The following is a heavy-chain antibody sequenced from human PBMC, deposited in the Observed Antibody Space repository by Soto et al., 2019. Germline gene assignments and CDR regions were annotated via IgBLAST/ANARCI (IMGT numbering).Heavy chain of an antibody. CDR1: GFTFSSFA. CDR2: VTSSASST. Sequence: GQLLESGGGMVQPGGSLRLSCAASGFTFSSFAKNWVRLPPGRGLEWVAAVTSSASSTHYADSVKGRFTISRDNSKNTLYLQMNSLRADDTAVYYCAKGGAVLLDPFDVWGQGTMVTVSS. CDR3: AKGGAVLLDPFDV. D-gene: IGHD1-26*01. J-gene: IGHJ3*01. V-gene: IGHV3-23*01.